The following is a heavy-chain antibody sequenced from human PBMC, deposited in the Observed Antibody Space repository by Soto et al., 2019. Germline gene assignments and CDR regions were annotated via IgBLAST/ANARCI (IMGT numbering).Heavy chain of an antibody. CDR2: ISAYNGNT. V-gene: IGHV1-18*01. CDR1: GYTFTSYG. J-gene: IGHJ6*02. D-gene: IGHD3-10*01. Sequence: ASVKVSCKASGYTFTSYGISWVRQAPGQGLEWMGWISAYNGNTNYAQKLQGRVTMTTDTSTSTAYMELRSLRSDDTAVYYCARGYYYGSGSPIDEYYYYGMDVWGQGTTVTVSS. CDR3: ARGYYYGSGSPIDEYYYYGMDV.